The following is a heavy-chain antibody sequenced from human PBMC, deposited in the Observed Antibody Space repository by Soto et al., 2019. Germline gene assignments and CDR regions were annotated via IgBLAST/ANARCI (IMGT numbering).Heavy chain of an antibody. CDR1: GFTFSSYG. CDR3: AKDNGGVTWFDY. CDR2: ISYDGSNK. Sequence: QVQLVESGGGVVQPGRSLRLSCAASGFTFSSYGMHWVRQAPGKGLEWVAVISYDGSNKYYADSVKGRFTISRDNSKNTLYLQMNSLRAEDTAVYYCAKDNGGVTWFDYWGQGTLVTVSS. D-gene: IGHD3-10*01. J-gene: IGHJ4*02. V-gene: IGHV3-30*18.